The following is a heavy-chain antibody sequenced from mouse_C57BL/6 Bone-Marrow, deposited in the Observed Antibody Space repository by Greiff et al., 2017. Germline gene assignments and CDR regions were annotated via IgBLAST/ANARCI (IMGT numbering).Heavy chain of an antibody. D-gene: IGHD2-3*01. V-gene: IGHV6-3*01. Sequence: EVMLVESGGGLVQPGGSMKLSCVASGFTFSNYWMNWVRQSPEKGLEWVAQIRLKSDNYATHYAESVKGRFTISRDDSKSSVYLQMNNLRAEDTGIYYCTDDGYPYYAMDYWGQGTSVTVSS. J-gene: IGHJ4*01. CDR1: GFTFSNYW. CDR3: TDDGYPYYAMDY. CDR2: IRLKSDNYAT.